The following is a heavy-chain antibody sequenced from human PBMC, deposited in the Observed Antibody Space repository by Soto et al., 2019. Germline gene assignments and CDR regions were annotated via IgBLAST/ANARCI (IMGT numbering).Heavy chain of an antibody. CDR2: ISSGSTTI. V-gene: IGHV3-48*02. Sequence: GRSLRLSCAASGFSFSSSTMNWVRQAPGKGLEWVSYISSGSTTIYYAESVKGRFTISRDNGKNSLYLQMNSLRDEDTAVYYCARVRRNDASDYYGMDVWGQGTTVTVSS. D-gene: IGHD1-1*01. CDR1: GFSFSSST. CDR3: ARVRRNDASDYYGMDV. J-gene: IGHJ6*02.